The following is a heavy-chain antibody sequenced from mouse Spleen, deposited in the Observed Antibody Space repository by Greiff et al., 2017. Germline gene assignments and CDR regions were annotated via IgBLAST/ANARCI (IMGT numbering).Heavy chain of an antibody. J-gene: IGHJ3*01. V-gene: IGHV1-69*01. CDR2: IDPSDSYT. Sequence: VQLQQPGAELVMPGASVKLSCKASGYTFTSYWIHWVKQRPGQGLEWIGEIDPSDSYTNYNQKFKGKATLTVDKSSSTAYMQLSSLTSEDSAVYYCARSDGYYALGSYWGQGTLVTVSA. CDR3: ARSDGYYALGSY. D-gene: IGHD2-3*01. CDR1: GYTFTSYW.